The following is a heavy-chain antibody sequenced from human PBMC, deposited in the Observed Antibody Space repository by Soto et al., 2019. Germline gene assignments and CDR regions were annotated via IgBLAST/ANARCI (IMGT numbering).Heavy chain of an antibody. Sequence: ASVKVSCKASGYTFTSYGISWVRQAPGQGLEWMGWISAYNGNTNYAQKLQGRVTMTTDTSTSTAYMELRSLRSDDTAVYYCARDFPHCSSTSCYSFNWGQGTRITVSS. CDR3: ARDFPHCSSTSCYSFN. CDR1: GYTFTSYG. D-gene: IGHD2-2*01. CDR2: ISAYNGNT. V-gene: IGHV1-18*01. J-gene: IGHJ4*02.